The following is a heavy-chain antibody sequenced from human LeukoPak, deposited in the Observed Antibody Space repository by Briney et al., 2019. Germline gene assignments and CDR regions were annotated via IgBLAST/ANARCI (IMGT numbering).Heavy chain of an antibody. D-gene: IGHD2-15*01. CDR1: GFTFSSYA. Sequence: GGSLRLSCAASGFTFSSYAMSWGRQAPGKGLEWVTAISGSGGSTYYADSVKGRFTISRDNSKNTLYLQMNSLRAEDTAVYYCAKDPLDIVVVVAATDFDYWGQGTLVTVSA. J-gene: IGHJ4*02. CDR3: AKDPLDIVVVVAATDFDY. V-gene: IGHV3-23*01. CDR2: ISGSGGST.